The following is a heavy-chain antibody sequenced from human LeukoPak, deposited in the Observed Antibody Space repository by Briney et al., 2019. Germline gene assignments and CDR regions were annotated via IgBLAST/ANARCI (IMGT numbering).Heavy chain of an antibody. Sequence: GGSLRLSCTASGFTFSSYEMNWVRQAPGKGLEWVSHISSSGTIIYYADSVKGRFTISRDNAKNSLYLQMNSLRAEDTVVYYCARAMTSWGQGTLVTVSS. V-gene: IGHV3-48*03. J-gene: IGHJ4*02. CDR2: ISSSGTII. D-gene: IGHD4-11*01. CDR3: ARAMTS. CDR1: GFTFSSYE.